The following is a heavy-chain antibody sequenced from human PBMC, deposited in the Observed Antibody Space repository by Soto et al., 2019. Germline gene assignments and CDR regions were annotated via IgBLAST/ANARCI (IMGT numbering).Heavy chain of an antibody. CDR2: IYYSGSA. CDR3: ARALSEDTYGPLDY. J-gene: IGHJ4*02. Sequence: PSETLSLTCTVSGGSISSYYWSWIRQPPGKGLEWIGYIYYSGSANYNPSLKSRVTLAVDTSRSQFSLKLSSVTAADTAVYYCARALSEDTYGPLDYWGQGTLVTVSS. CDR1: GGSISSYY. V-gene: IGHV4-59*08. D-gene: IGHD5-18*01.